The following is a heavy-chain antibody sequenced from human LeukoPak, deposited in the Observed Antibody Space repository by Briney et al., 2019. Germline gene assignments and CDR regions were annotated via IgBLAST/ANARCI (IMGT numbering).Heavy chain of an antibody. CDR2: ITSSSTYT. CDR1: GFSFSSYN. D-gene: IGHD1-26*01. CDR3: ARDPYSGTYGDTYYYYMTS. V-gene: IGHV3-21*01. J-gene: IGHJ6*03. Sequence: GGSLRLSCAASGFSFSSYNMNWVRQTPGKGLEWVSSITSSSTYTFYADSVKGRFTISRDNARNSLYLQMNSLRAEDTAVYYCARDPYSGTYGDTYYYYMTSGAKGPRSPSP.